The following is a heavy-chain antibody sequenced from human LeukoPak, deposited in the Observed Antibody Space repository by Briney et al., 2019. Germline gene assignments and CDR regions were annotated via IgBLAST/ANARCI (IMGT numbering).Heavy chain of an antibody. Sequence: GGSLRLSCAASGFTFSSYWMHWVRQAPGKGLVWVSRINSDGSSTSYADSVKGRFTISRDNAKNTLYLQMNSPRAEDTAVYYCASGWQQVGFDYWGQGTLVTVSS. J-gene: IGHJ4*02. V-gene: IGHV3-74*01. D-gene: IGHD6-13*01. CDR1: GFTFSSYW. CDR3: ASGWQQVGFDY. CDR2: INSDGSST.